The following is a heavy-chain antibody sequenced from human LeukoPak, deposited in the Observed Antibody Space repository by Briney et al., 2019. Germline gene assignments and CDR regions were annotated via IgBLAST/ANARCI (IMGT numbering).Heavy chain of an antibody. D-gene: IGHD6-13*01. CDR1: GFNLNYYW. J-gene: IGHJ4*02. V-gene: IGHV3-7*01. CDR2: IHDGESEK. Sequence: GGSLRLSCEASGFNLNYYWLGWVRQAPGKGLEWVALIHDGESEKYYAVSVKGRFSISRDNAKSSVYLQMDSLRVDDTAIYYCSRWVSQYYFDFWGQGALV. CDR3: SRWVSQYYFDF.